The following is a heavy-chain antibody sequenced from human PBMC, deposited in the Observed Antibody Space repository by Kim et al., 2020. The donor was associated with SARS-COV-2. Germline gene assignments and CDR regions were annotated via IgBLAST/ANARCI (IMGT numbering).Heavy chain of an antibody. V-gene: IGHV4-34*01. Sequence: SETLSLTCAVYGGSYSGYFWSWIRQPPGKGLEWIGEINHSGRTNYNPSLKSRVTISVDTSKNQFSLNLTSVTVADTAEYYCARGHIVRGAPDAFDIWGQG. D-gene: IGHD2-21*01. J-gene: IGHJ3*02. CDR2: INHSGRT. CDR3: ARGHIVRGAPDAFDI. CDR1: GGSYSGYF.